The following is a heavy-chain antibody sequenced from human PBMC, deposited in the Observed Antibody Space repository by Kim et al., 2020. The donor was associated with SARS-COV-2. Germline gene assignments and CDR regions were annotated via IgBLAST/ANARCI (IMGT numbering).Heavy chain of an antibody. Sequence: SETLSLTCAVYGGSFSGYYWSWIRQPLGKVLEWIGEINHSGSTNYNPSPKSRVTISVDTSKNQFSLKLSSVTAADTAVYYCARGHHCSSTSCYGPQGREYCFDYWGQGTLVTVSS. CDR2: INHSGST. CDR3: ARGHHCSSTSCYGPQGREYCFDY. J-gene: IGHJ4*02. D-gene: IGHD2-2*01. V-gene: IGHV4-34*01. CDR1: GGSFSGYY.